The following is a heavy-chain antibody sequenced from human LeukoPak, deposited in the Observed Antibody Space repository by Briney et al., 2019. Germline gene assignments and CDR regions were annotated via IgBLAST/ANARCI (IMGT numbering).Heavy chain of an antibody. CDR2: INPSGGST. V-gene: IGHV1-46*01. Sequence: GASVKVSCKASGYTFTSYYMHWVRQAPGQGLEWMGIINPSGGSTSYAQKFQGRVTMTRDTPTSTVYMELSSLRAEDTAVYYCARDDLVLRFLPGGQGTLVTVSS. CDR1: GYTFTSYY. J-gene: IGHJ4*02. D-gene: IGHD3-3*01. CDR3: ARDDLVLRFLP.